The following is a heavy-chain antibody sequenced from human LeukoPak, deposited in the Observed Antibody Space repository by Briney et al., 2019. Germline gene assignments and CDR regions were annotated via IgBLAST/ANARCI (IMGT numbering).Heavy chain of an antibody. Sequence: GGSLRLSCAASGFTFSRYSMSWVRQAPGKGLEWVANIKQDGDQIYYLESVKGRFTVSRDNAKNSLYLQMNSLRAEDTAVYYCARLGARQMLEYWGQGTLVTVSS. J-gene: IGHJ4*02. CDR2: IKQDGDQI. V-gene: IGHV3-7*01. CDR3: ARLGARQMLEY. D-gene: IGHD4-17*01. CDR1: GFTFSRYS.